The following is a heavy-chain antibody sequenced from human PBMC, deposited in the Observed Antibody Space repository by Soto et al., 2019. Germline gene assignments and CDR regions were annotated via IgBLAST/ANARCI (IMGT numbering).Heavy chain of an antibody. V-gene: IGHV3-23*01. D-gene: IGHD3-3*01. J-gene: IGHJ4*02. CDR3: AKDPVTIFGNWYYLDD. CDR2: ISGSGGST. Sequence: GGSLRLSCAASGFTFSSYAMSWVRQAPGKGLEWVSAISGSGGSTYYADSVKGRFTISRDNSKNTLYLQMNSLRAEDTAVYYCAKDPVTIFGNWYYLDDWGQGTLVTVSS. CDR1: GFTFSSYA.